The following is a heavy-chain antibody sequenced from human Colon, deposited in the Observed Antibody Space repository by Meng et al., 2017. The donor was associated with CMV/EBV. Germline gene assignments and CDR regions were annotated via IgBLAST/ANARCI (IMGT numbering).Heavy chain of an antibody. D-gene: IGHD6-25*01. V-gene: IGHV3-23*03. CDR3: AQGPGGGGCGV. J-gene: IGHJ4*02. CDR1: GFGLSNYG. CDR2: LYNSDGRT. Sequence: GGSLRLSCAASGFGLSNYGINWVRQAPGKGLEWVSVLYNSDGRTYYADSVKGRFTISRDRSKNTFYLQMRSLRGDDTAVYYCAQGPGGGGCGVWGQGTLVTVSS.